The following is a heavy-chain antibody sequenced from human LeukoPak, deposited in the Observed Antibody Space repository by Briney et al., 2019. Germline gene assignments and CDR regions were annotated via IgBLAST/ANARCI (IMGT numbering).Heavy chain of an antibody. CDR1: GFTFSSSG. CDR3: ARGRNTGRQFYFDY. Sequence: PGGSLRLSCAASGFTFSSSGMGWFRQAPGKGLECVSPITGSGGSTSYTDSVKGRFTISRDNSKNTLYLQMNSLRAEDTAVYYCARGRNTGRQFYFDYWGQGTLVTVAS. J-gene: IGHJ4*02. CDR2: ITGSGGST. V-gene: IGHV3-23*01. D-gene: IGHD5-18*01.